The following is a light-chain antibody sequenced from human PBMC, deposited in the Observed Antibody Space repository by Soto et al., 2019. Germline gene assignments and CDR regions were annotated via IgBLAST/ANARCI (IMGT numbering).Light chain of an antibody. J-gene: IGKJ3*01. Sequence: IQITHSPSSLSASVVYRVTITCRASQSISSYLNWYQQKPGKAPKLLIYAASRLNSGDPAKFIGSGYGPDFTLTISCLKPEDFATYFCQQSYSTPFTFGPGTKVDIK. CDR2: AAS. CDR1: QSISSY. CDR3: QQSYSTPFT. V-gene: IGKV1-39*01.